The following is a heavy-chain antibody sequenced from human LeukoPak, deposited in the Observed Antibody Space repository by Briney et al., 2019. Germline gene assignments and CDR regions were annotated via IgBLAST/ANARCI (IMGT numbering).Heavy chain of an antibody. CDR3: AKEGNNYDFWSGHYYYMDV. Sequence: GGSLRLSCAASGFTFSSYAMSWVRQAPGKGLEWVSAISGSGGSTYYADSVKGRFTISRDNSKNTLYLQMKSLRAEDTAVYYCAKEGNNYDFWSGHYYYMDVWGKGTTVTVSS. J-gene: IGHJ6*03. V-gene: IGHV3-23*01. D-gene: IGHD3-3*01. CDR1: GFTFSSYA. CDR2: ISGSGGST.